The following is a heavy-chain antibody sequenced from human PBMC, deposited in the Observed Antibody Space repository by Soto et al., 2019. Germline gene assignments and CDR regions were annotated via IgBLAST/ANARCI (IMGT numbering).Heavy chain of an antibody. Sequence: GGSMKISCRGSGYTFTSYWIAWVRQMPGKGLEWLGIIYPDDSDTTYSPSFQGRVTISAYKSINSAYLQWRSLTASDTAMYYCASQGSTGGMYFYGMAVWGQGTSVTVSS. CDR3: ASQGSTGGMYFYGMAV. J-gene: IGHJ6*02. CDR2: IYPDDSDT. V-gene: IGHV5-51*01. D-gene: IGHD2-2*01. CDR1: GYTFTSYW.